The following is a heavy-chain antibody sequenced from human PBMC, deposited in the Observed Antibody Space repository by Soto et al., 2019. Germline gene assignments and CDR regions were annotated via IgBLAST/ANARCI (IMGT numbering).Heavy chain of an antibody. J-gene: IGHJ4*01. CDR1: GFTFSSYS. CDR2: ICSSSSTK. Sequence: GGSLRLSCSASGFTFSSYSMNWVRQAPGKGLEWVSVICSSSSTKNYADSVKGRFTISRDNSKNTLYLQMNSLRAEDTAVYYCARDLTHISARPIFDYWGQGTLVTVSS. V-gene: IGHV3-48*01. CDR3: ARDLTHISARPIFDY. D-gene: IGHD6-6*01.